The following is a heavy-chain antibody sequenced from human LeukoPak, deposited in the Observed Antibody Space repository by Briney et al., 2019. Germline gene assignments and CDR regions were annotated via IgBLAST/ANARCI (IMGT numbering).Heavy chain of an antibody. Sequence: PGGSLRFSCAASGFTYNNYAMSWVRQAPGKGLEWVSAISGLGATTYYADSVKGRFAISRDNSKNTLYLQMSSLRAEDTAVYYCAKDQRFGDLDDYRGQGTLVTVSS. CDR1: GFTYNNYA. V-gene: IGHV3-23*01. CDR2: ISGLGATT. CDR3: AKDQRFGDLDDY. D-gene: IGHD3-10*01. J-gene: IGHJ4*02.